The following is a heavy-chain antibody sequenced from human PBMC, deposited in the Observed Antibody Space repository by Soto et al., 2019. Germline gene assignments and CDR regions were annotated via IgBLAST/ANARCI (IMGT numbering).Heavy chain of an antibody. V-gene: IGHV3-11*01. CDR2: ISSSIITI. CDR1: GFTFSDYY. D-gene: IGHD6-13*01. CDR3: ARVVAQRSGSWFKPASYYYYFMDV. J-gene: IGHJ6*03. Sequence: GGSLRLSCAASGFTFSDYYMSWIRQAPGKGLECVSYISSSIITIYYPDSVKGRFTISRDNAKNSLYLQMNSLRAEDTAVYYCARVVAQRSGSWFKPASYYYYFMDVWGKGTTVTVSS.